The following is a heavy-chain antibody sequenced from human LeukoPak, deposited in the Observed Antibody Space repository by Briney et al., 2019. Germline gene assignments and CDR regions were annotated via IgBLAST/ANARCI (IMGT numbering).Heavy chain of an antibody. D-gene: IGHD4-17*01. CDR2: INPNSGGT. V-gene: IGHV1-2*02. CDR1: GYTFTGYY. J-gene: IGHJ4*02. CDR3: AREAYDYGDDSREPNFDY. Sequence: GASVKVSCKASGYTFTGYYMHWVGRAPGQGLEGMGWINPNSGGTNYAQKCQGRVTMTRDTSISTAYMELSRLRSDDTAVYYCAREAYDYGDDSREPNFDYWGQGTLVTVSS.